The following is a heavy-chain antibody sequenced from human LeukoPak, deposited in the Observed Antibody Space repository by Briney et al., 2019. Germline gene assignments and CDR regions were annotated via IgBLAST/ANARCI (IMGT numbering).Heavy chain of an antibody. CDR2: INQDGSDT. V-gene: IGHV3-74*01. CDR1: GFTFSHYW. D-gene: IGHD1-1*01. J-gene: IGHJ4*02. CDR3: ATYNWNYDVDY. Sequence: GGSLRLSCAASGFTFSHYWIYWVRQAPGKGLVWVSGINQDGSDTRHADFVKGRFTISRDNAKNTLYLQMTSLRPEDTAVYYCATYNWNYDVDYSGQGTLVTVSS.